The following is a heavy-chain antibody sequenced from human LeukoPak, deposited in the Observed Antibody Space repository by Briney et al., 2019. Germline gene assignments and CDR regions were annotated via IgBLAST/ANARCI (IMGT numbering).Heavy chain of an antibody. V-gene: IGHV4-61*02. CDR1: GGSISSGSYH. J-gene: IGHJ4*02. CDR2: IYTSTTGST. CDR3: ARGPIDYDFLTGYYIPFDY. D-gene: IGHD3-9*01. Sequence: PSQTLSLTCTVSGGSISSGSYHWSWIRQPAGKGLEWIGRIYTSTTGSTNYNPSLESRVTISVDTSKNHFSLNLSSVTAADTAVYYCARGPIDYDFLTGYYIPFDYWGQGTLVTVSS.